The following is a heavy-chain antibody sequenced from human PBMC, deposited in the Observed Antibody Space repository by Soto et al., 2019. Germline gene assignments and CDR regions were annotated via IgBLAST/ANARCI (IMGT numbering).Heavy chain of an antibody. CDR1: GFTFSSYG. Sequence: QVQLVESGGGVVQPGRSLRLSCAASGFTFSSYGMHWVRQAPGKGLEWVAVIWYDGSNKYYADSVKGRFTISRDNSKNTLYLQMNSLRAEDTAVYYCAKSGGQWPITGWFDPWGQGTLVTVSS. J-gene: IGHJ5*02. CDR2: IWYDGSNK. CDR3: AKSGGQWPITGWFDP. V-gene: IGHV3-33*06. D-gene: IGHD6-19*01.